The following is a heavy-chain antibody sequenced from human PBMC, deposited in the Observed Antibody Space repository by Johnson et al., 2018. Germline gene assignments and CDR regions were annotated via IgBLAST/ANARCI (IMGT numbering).Heavy chain of an antibody. CDR1: GFTFSSYD. J-gene: IGHJ3*02. Sequence: EVQLVESGGGLVQPGGSLRLSCAASGFTFSSYDMHWVRQATGKGLEWVSAIGTAGDTYYPGSVKGRFTISRENAKNSLYLQMNSLRAGDTAVYDCARGYYDSSGHAFDIWGQGTMVTVSS. CDR3: ARGYYDSSGHAFDI. CDR2: IGTAGDT. D-gene: IGHD3-22*01. V-gene: IGHV3-13*01.